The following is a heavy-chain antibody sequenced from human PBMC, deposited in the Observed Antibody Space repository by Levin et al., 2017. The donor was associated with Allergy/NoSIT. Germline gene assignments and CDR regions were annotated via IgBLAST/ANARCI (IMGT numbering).Heavy chain of an antibody. D-gene: IGHD3-10*01. Sequence: LSLTCAASGFSVSDTYMIWVRQAPGKGLDWVSIIYSAGNTNYADSVKGRFTISRDNSKNTVYLQMNRLRAEDTAVYYCASPSALYLGSYHGMDVWGQGTTVTVSS. CDR2: IYSAGNT. J-gene: IGHJ6*02. V-gene: IGHV3-53*01. CDR1: GFSVSDTY. CDR3: ASPSALYLGSYHGMDV.